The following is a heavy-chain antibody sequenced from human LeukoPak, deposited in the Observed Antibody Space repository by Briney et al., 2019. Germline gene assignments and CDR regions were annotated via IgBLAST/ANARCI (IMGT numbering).Heavy chain of an antibody. Sequence: SETLSLTCAVYGGSLSGYYWSRIRQPPRKRLEWIGEINHSGSTNYNPSLKSRVTISVDTSKTQFSMKLSSVTAADTAVYYCARDNYGESTGGAFDIWGQGKMVTVSS. CDR2: INHSGST. CDR3: ARDNYGESTGGAFDI. D-gene: IGHD4-17*01. V-gene: IGHV4-34*01. J-gene: IGHJ3*02. CDR1: GGSLSGYY.